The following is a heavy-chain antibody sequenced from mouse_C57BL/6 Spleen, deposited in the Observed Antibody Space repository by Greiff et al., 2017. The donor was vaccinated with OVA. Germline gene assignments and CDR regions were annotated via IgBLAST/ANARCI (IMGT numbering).Heavy chain of an antibody. CDR3: TFYGSSDYYAMDY. V-gene: IGHV1-26*01. CDR1: GYTFTDYY. D-gene: IGHD1-1*01. Sequence: EVQLQQSGPELVKPGASVKISCKASGYTFTDYYMNWVKQSHGKSLEWIGDINPNNGGTSYNQKFKGKATLTVDKSSSTAYMELRSLTSEDSAVYYCTFYGSSDYYAMDYWGQGTSVTVSS. CDR2: INPNNGGT. J-gene: IGHJ4*01.